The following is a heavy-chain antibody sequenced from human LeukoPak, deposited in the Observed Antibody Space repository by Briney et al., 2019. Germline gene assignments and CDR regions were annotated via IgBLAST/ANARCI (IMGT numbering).Heavy chain of an antibody. CDR1: GGSISSSSYY. J-gene: IGHJ3*02. CDR2: IYYSGST. V-gene: IGHV4-39*07. CDR3: ARAGLYYYDSSGSLDAFDI. D-gene: IGHD3-22*01. Sequence: PSETLSLTCTVSGGSISSSSYYWGWIRQPPGKGLEWIGSIYYSGSTYYNPSLKSRVTISVDKSKNQFSLKLSSVTAADTAVYYCARAGLYYYDSSGSLDAFDIWAKGQWSPSLQ.